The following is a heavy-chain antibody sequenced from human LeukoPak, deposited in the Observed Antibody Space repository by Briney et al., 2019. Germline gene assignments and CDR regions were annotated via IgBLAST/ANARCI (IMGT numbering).Heavy chain of an antibody. CDR2: ITDSSRST. Sequence: PGGSLRLSCAASGFTFSSYSMNWVRQAPGKGLEWFSTITDSSRSTYYADSVKGRFTISRDNSKNTLYLQMNSLRAEDTAVYYCAKDKAAWGSGEYFDYWGQGTLVTVSS. CDR3: AKDKAAWGSGEYFDY. J-gene: IGHJ4*02. D-gene: IGHD7-27*01. V-gene: IGHV3-23*01. CDR1: GFTFSSYS.